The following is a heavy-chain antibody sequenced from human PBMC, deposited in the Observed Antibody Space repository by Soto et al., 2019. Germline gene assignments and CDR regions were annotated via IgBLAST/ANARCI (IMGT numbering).Heavy chain of an antibody. CDR3: ATVRSRWNIDY. CDR1: GGSISSGDYY. J-gene: IGHJ4*02. Sequence: SETLSLTCTVSGGSISSGDYYWSWTRQPPGKGLEWIGYIYYSGSTYYNPSLKSRVTISVDTSKNQFSLKLNSVTAADTAVYYCATVRSRWNIDYWGQGTLVTVSS. V-gene: IGHV4-30-4*01. CDR2: IYYSGST. D-gene: IGHD6-13*01.